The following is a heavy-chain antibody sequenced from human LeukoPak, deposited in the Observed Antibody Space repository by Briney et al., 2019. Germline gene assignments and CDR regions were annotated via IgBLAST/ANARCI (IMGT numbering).Heavy chain of an antibody. J-gene: IGHJ4*02. CDR1: GYTFTTYP. CDR2: IIAGNGNT. D-gene: IGHD6-13*01. V-gene: IGHV1-3*01. CDR3: ATVSGYSSSWFDY. Sequence: ASVKVSCKGSGYTFTTYPMHWVRQAPGERLEWMGWIIAGNGNTKYSQKFQGRVTITRDTSASTAYMQLSSLRSQDTAVYYCATVSGYSSSWFDYRGQGTLVTVSS.